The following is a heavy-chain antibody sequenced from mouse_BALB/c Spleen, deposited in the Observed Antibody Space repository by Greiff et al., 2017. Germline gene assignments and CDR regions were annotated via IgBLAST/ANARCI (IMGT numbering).Heavy chain of an antibody. Sequence: QVTLKECGPGILQPSQTLSLTCSFSGFSLSTSGMSVGWIRQPSGKGLEWLAHIWWNDDKYYNPALKSRLTISKDTSNNQVFLKIASVVTADTATYYCARIYYGSWYFDVWGAGTTVTVSS. D-gene: IGHD1-1*01. CDR1: GFSLSTSGMS. CDR3: ARIYYGSWYFDV. CDR2: IWWNDDK. V-gene: IGHV8-8*01. J-gene: IGHJ1*01.